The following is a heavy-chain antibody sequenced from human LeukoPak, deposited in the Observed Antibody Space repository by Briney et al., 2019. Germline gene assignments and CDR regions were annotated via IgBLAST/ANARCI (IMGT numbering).Heavy chain of an antibody. J-gene: IGHJ4*02. CDR3: ARHALVGGDYYDSSGYSNPFDY. D-gene: IGHD3-22*01. CDR1: GGSISSYY. V-gene: IGHV4-59*01. Sequence: PSETLSLTCTAPGGSISSYYWSWIRHPPGKGLDWIRYIYYSGSTYYTPSLKSQVTISVDTSKNQFSLKLSSVTAADTAVYYCARHALVGGDYYDSSGYSNPFDYWGQGTLVTVSS. CDR2: IYYSGST.